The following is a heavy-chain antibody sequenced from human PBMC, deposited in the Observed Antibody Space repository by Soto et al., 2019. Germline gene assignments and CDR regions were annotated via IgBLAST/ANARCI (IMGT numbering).Heavy chain of an antibody. J-gene: IGHJ5*02. D-gene: IGHD3-16*01. CDR1: GGSISTYS. CDR3: ARVVQSRDGFNIEGLGGWFDP. V-gene: IGHV4-4*07. Sequence: QVQLQESGPGLVKPSETLSLTCTVSGGSISTYSWSWIRQPAGKGLEWIGRFYTSGKTDTNPSLNSRVPLAVDTSKNQFTLKLTSVTDADTAVYYGARVVQSRDGFNIEGLGGWFDPWGQGTLVTVSS. CDR2: FYTSGKT.